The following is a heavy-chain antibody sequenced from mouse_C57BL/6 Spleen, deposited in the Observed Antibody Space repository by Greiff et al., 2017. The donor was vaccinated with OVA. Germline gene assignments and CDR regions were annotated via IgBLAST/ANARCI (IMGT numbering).Heavy chain of an antibody. V-gene: IGHV1-54*01. CDR1: GYAFTNYL. Sequence: VKLQESGAELVRPGTSVKVSCKASGYAFTNYLIEWVKQRPGQGLEWIGVINPGSGGTNYNEKFKGKATLTADKSSSTAYMQLSSLTSEDSAVYFCARSGNYYGSEAYWGQGTLVTGSA. CDR3: ARSGNYYGSEAY. CDR2: INPGSGGT. D-gene: IGHD1-1*01. J-gene: IGHJ3*01.